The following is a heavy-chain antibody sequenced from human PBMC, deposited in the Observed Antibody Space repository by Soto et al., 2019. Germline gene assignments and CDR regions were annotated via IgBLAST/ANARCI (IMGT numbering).Heavy chain of an antibody. CDR2: IWSDGRNM. J-gene: IGHJ4*02. V-gene: IGHV3-33*01. Sequence: VQLVASGGGVVQPGGSLRLSCAASGSGFTYSSYALHWDRQAPGKGLVWVADIWSDGRNMYYADSVKGRFTISRDNSKNTLYLQMNSLRAEDTAVYYCAREVEQALDIWGQGTLVTVSS. CDR3: AREVEQALDI. D-gene: IGHD6-13*01. CDR1: GSGFTYSSYA.